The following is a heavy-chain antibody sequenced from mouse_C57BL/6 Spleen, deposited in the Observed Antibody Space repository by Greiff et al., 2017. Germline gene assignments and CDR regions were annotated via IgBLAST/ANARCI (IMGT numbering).Heavy chain of an antibody. CDR2: IRNKANNHAT. CDR1: GFTFSDAW. CDR3: TRASPAWFAY. J-gene: IGHJ3*01. V-gene: IGHV6-6*01. Sequence: EVQGVESGGGLVQPGGSMKLSCAASGFTFSDAWMDWVRQSPEKGLEWVAEIRNKANNHATYYAESVKGRFTISRDDSKSSVYLQMNSLRAEDTGIYYCTRASPAWFAYWGQGTLVTVSA.